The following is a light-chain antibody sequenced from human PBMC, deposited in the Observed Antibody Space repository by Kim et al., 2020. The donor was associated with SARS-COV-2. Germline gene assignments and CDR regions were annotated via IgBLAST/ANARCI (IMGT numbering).Light chain of an antibody. CDR1: QDIKDY. CDR2: DAV. J-gene: IGKJ5*01. V-gene: IGKV1-33*01. Sequence: DIQMTQSPSSLSASVGDRVTITCQASQDIKDYLSWYQQRPGKAPKLLIYDAVTLETGVPSRFSGSGSGTDFTLTINNLQPEDFATYFCQQYLNVLPITFGQGTRLEIK. CDR3: QQYLNVLPIT.